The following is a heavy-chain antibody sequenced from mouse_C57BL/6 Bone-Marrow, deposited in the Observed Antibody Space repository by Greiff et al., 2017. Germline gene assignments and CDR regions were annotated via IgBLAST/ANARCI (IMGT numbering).Heavy chain of an antibody. CDR2: IDPNSGGT. Sequence: QVQLQQPGAELVKPGASVKLSCKASGYTFASYWMHWVKQRPGRGLGWIGRIDPNSGGTKYNETFKSKATLTVDKPSSTASMQLSRLTSEDSAVYYCARGIMGLRRGFFDDWGQGTTLTVSS. CDR3: ARGIMGLRRGFFDD. D-gene: IGHD2-4*01. J-gene: IGHJ2*01. V-gene: IGHV1-72*01. CDR1: GYTFASYW.